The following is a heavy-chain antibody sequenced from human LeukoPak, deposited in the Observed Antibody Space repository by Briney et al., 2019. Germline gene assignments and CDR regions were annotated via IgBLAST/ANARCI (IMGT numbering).Heavy chain of an antibody. V-gene: IGHV1-18*01. J-gene: IGHJ4*02. CDR2: ISANNGDT. CDR1: GYAFTRYG. Sequence: ASVKVSCKASGYAFTRYGISWVRQAPGQGLEWMGWISANNGDTDYAQSLQGRVTLTTDTSTNTAYMGLRSLRSDDTAVYYCARGHPQSYDFWSGYYSQSHSIYFFDYWGQGTLVTVSS. D-gene: IGHD3-3*01. CDR3: ARGHPQSYDFWSGYYSQSHSIYFFDY.